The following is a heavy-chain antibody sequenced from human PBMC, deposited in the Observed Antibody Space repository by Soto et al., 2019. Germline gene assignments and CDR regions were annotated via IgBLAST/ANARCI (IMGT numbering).Heavy chain of an antibody. CDR1: GFSLSTSGVG. J-gene: IGHJ6*02. V-gene: IGHV2-5*02. Sequence: QITLKESGPTLVKPTQTLTLTCIFSGFSLSTSGVGVGWIRQPPGKALEWLALIYWDADKRYSPSLRSRLTITKDTSKNQVVLTITNMDPVDTATYHCIQSRCGGDCLQSYASHYYYGMDVWGDGTTVTVSS. CDR2: IYWDADK. D-gene: IGHD2-21*02. CDR3: IQSRCGGDCLQSYASHYYYGMDV.